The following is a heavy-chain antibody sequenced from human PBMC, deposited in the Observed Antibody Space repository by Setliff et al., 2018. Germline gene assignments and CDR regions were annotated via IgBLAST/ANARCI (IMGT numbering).Heavy chain of an antibody. D-gene: IGHD3-10*01. CDR1: GYTFPSYA. J-gene: IGHJ5*02. V-gene: IGHV1-3*01. CDR3: AREGLTLVRGATSWFDP. CDR2: INAGNGNT. Sequence: ASVKVSCKASGYTFPSYAMHWVRQAPGQRLEWMGWINAGNGNTKYSQKFQGRVTITRDTSASTAYMELSSLRSEDTAVYYCAREGLTLVRGATSWFDPWGQGTLVTVSS.